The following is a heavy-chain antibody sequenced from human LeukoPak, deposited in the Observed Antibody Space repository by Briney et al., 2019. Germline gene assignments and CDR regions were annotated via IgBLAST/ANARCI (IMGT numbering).Heavy chain of an antibody. Sequence: SLRLSXXXXXXXFSSXWMSWVRQAPGKGLEWVANIKQDGSEKYYVDSVKGRFTISRDNAKNSLYLQMNSLRAEDTAVYYCARDQESLAPFDYWGQGTLVTVSS. J-gene: IGHJ4*02. CDR2: IKQDGSEK. CDR1: XXXFSSXW. CDR3: ARDQESLAPFDY. V-gene: IGHV3-7*01.